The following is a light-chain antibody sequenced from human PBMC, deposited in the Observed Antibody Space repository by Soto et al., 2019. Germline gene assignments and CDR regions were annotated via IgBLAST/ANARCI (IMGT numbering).Light chain of an antibody. CDR3: QQRSDWPLT. J-gene: IGKJ4*01. V-gene: IGKV3-11*01. Sequence: EIVLAQSPATLSLSPGDRATLSCRASRSVGDYLAWYQQKPGQPPRLPIYDTSNRATGIPARFSGSGSGTDFTLTISSLEPEDFAVYYCQQRSDWPLTFGGGTKVEIK. CDR1: RSVGDY. CDR2: DTS.